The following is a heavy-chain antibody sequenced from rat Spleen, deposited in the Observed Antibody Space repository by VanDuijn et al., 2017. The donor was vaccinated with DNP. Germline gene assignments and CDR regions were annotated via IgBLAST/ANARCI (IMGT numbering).Heavy chain of an antibody. CDR3: ATASNSGFTY. D-gene: IGHD3-6*01. V-gene: IGHV3-1*01. J-gene: IGHJ3*01. CDR2: ISYIGST. Sequence: EVLLQESGPGLVKPSQSLSLTCSVTFYSITSSNKWNWIRKFPGDKMEWMGYISYIGSTGYNPSLKSRISITRDTSKNQFFLQLNSVTTEDTATYYCATASNSGFTYWGQGTLVTVSS. CDR1: FYSITSSNK.